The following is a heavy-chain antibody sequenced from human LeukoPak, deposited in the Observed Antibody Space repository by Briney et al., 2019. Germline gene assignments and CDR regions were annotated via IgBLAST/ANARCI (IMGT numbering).Heavy chain of an antibody. Sequence: GGSMTPSCAASGFTFSSYAMSWVRPPPGKWIEWVSAIRCSGGSTSYTNSVKGRLTIPRDNSKNPPYMQMNSLRAEDTAVYYCAKDYLDDSSGYYRGYYYYMDVWGKGTTVTVSS. CDR3: AKDYLDDSSGYYRGYYYYMDV. CDR1: GFTFSSYA. J-gene: IGHJ6*03. V-gene: IGHV3-23*01. CDR2: IRCSGGST. D-gene: IGHD3-22*01.